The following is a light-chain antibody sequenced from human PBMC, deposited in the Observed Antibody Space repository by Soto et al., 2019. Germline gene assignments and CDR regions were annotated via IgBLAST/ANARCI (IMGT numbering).Light chain of an antibody. CDR1: QSIRSY. CDR2: DAS. CDR3: QQSYSTPPWT. J-gene: IGKJ1*01. V-gene: IGKV1-39*01. Sequence: DIQLTQSPSSLSASVGDKVTITCRASQSIRSYLNWVQQKPGKAPKLLIYDASSLQTGVPSRFSGSGSGTDFSLTISSLQPEDFATYYCQQSYSTPPWTFGQGTKAEIK.